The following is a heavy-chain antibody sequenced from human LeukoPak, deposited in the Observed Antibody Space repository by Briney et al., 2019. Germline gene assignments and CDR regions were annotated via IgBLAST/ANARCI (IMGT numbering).Heavy chain of an antibody. V-gene: IGHV3-21*01. CDR1: GFSFSSYA. D-gene: IGHD3-16*01. CDR2: ISGSGGYT. J-gene: IGHJ4*02. Sequence: PGGSLRLSCAASGFSFSSYAMTWVRQAPGKGLEWVSGISGSGGYTYYADSVKGRFTISRDNAKNSLYLQMNSLRAEDTAVYYCARDLYTLGYWGQGTLVTVSS. CDR3: ARDLYTLGY.